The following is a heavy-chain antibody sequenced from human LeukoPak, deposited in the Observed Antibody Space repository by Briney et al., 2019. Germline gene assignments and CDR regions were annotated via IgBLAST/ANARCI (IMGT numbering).Heavy chain of an antibody. J-gene: IGHJ4*02. CDR1: GYSISSYY. Sequence: SETLSLTCTVSGYSISSYYWSWIRQPPGKGLEWIGYIYYSGSTNYNPSLKSRVTISVDTSKNQFSLKLSSVTAADTAMYFCVKSGGYGLIDYWGQGTLVTVSS. CDR2: IYYSGST. D-gene: IGHD1-26*01. V-gene: IGHV4-59*08. CDR3: VKSGGYGLIDY.